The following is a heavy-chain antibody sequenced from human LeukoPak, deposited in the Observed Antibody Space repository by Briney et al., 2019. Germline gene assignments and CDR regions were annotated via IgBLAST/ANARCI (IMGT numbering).Heavy chain of an antibody. V-gene: IGHV4-39*07. D-gene: IGHD1-26*01. CDR3: ARVSSGSLGY. J-gene: IGHJ4*02. CDR1: GGSISSSSYY. CDR2: IYYSGST. Sequence: PSETLSLTCTVSGGSISSSSYYWGWIRQPPGKGLEWIGSIYYSGSTYYNPSLKSRVTISVDTSKNQFSLKLSSVTAADTAVYYCARVSSGSLGYWGQGTLVTVSS.